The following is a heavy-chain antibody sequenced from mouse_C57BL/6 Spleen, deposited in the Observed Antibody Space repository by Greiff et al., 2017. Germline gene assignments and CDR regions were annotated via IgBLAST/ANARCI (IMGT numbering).Heavy chain of an antibody. V-gene: IGHV5-4*01. CDR2: ISDGGSYT. J-gene: IGHJ2*01. Sequence: EVMLVESGGGLVKPGGSLKLSCAASGFTFSSYAMSWVRQTPEKRLEWVATISDGGSYTYYPDNVKGRFTISRDNAKNNLYLQMSHLKSEDTAMYYCARDREYYGSSYLDYWAQGTTLTVSS. CDR3: ARDREYYGSSYLDY. D-gene: IGHD1-1*01. CDR1: GFTFSSYA.